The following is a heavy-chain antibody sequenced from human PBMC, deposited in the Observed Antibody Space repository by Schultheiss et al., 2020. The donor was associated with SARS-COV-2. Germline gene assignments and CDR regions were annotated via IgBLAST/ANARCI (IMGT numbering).Heavy chain of an antibody. CDR2: ISSSSSYI. CDR3: AGGGRITFGGVTALGY. D-gene: IGHD3-16*01. Sequence: GESLKISCAASGFTFSSYSMNWVRQAPGKGLEWVSSISSSSSYIYYADSVKGRFTISRDNSKNTLYLQMNSLRAEDTAVYYCAGGGRITFGGVTALGYWGQGTLVTVSS. CDR1: GFTFSSYS. J-gene: IGHJ4*02. V-gene: IGHV3-21*01.